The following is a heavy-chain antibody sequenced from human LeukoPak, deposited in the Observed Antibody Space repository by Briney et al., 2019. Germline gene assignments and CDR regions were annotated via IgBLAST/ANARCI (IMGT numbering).Heavy chain of an antibody. Sequence: GGSLRLSCAASGFTFSSYAMHWVRQAPGKGLEWVAVISYDGSNKYYADSVKGRFTISRDNSKNTLYLQMNSLRAEDTAVYYCARERSLLYDYVWGSYRDRYYYYGMDVWGQGTTVTVSS. CDR2: ISYDGSNK. CDR1: GFTFSSYA. CDR3: ARERSLLYDYVWGSYRDRYYYYGMDV. V-gene: IGHV3-30-3*01. D-gene: IGHD3-16*02. J-gene: IGHJ6*02.